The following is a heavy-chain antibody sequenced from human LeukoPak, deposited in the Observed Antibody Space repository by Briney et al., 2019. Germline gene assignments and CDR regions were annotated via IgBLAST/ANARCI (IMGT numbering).Heavy chain of an antibody. D-gene: IGHD3-3*01. CDR1: GFAFSSYW. V-gene: IGHV3-7*05. CDR3: ARDFSAFDI. J-gene: IGHJ3*02. Sequence: GGSLRLSCAASGFAFSSYWMNWVRQAPGKGLEWVANIKRDGSEKWYVDSVKGRFTISRDNGKNSLNLQLNSLRAEDTAVYYCARDFSAFDIWGQGTMVTVSS. CDR2: IKRDGSEK.